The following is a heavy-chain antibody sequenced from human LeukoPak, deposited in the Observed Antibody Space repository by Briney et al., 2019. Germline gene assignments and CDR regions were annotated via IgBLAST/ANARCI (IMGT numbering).Heavy chain of an antibody. CDR1: GFAFSSNW. D-gene: IGHD3-3*01. V-gene: IGHV3-74*01. J-gene: IGHJ4*02. CDR2: IKGDGIST. CDR3: AKDHYWSIDY. Sequence: PGGSLRLSCAASGFAFSSNWMHWVRHAPGQGPVWVSRIKGDGISTNYADSVKGRFTISRDIAKNTLYLQMNSLRAEDTGVYYCAKDHYWSIDYWGRGTLVTVSS.